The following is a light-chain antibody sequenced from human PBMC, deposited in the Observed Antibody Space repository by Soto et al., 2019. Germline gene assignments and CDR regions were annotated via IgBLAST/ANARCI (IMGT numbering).Light chain of an antibody. CDR1: QNVHGY. J-gene: IGKJ5*01. CDR2: DAS. V-gene: IGKV3-20*01. Sequence: TVLTQSPATLSLFPGDRVTLYCRASQNVHGYLSWYQQKPGQPPRLLIYDASNRATGIPARFSGGGSGTDFTLTISRLEPEDFAVYYCQQYGSSLITFGQGTRLDIK. CDR3: QQYGSSLIT.